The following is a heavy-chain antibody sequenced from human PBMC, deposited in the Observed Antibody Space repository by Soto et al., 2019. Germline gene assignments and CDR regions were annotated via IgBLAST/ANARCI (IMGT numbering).Heavy chain of an antibody. CDR3: ARHNHYCSGGSCYSDFDY. CDR2: IYYSGST. CDR1: GGSISSSSYY. Sequence: SETLSLTCTVSGGSISSSSYYWGWIRQPPGKGMEWIGCIYYSGSTYYNPSLKSRVTISVDTSKNQFSLKLSSVTAADTAVYYCARHNHYCSGGSCYSDFDYWGQGTLVTVSS. V-gene: IGHV4-39*01. J-gene: IGHJ4*02. D-gene: IGHD2-15*01.